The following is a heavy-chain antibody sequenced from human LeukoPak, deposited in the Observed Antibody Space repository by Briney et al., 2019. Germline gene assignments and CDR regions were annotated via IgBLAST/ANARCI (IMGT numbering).Heavy chain of an antibody. Sequence: ASVKVSCKASGYTFTSYDINWVRQATGQGLEWMGWMNPNSGNTGYAQKFQGRVTMTRNTSICTAYMELSSLRSEDTAVYYCARGYSSGWPNWFDPWGQGTLVTVSS. J-gene: IGHJ5*02. CDR3: ARGYSSGWPNWFDP. V-gene: IGHV1-8*01. CDR2: MNPNSGNT. D-gene: IGHD6-19*01. CDR1: GYTFTSYD.